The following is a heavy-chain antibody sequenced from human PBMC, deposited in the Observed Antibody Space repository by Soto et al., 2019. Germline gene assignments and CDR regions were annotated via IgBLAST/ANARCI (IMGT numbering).Heavy chain of an antibody. J-gene: IGHJ5*02. CDR1: GDSVSSNSPT. V-gene: IGHV6-1*01. CDR3: TRGGYNWFDP. Sequence: PSQTLSLTCAISGDSVSSNSPTWNWIRQSPSRGLEWLGRTYYRSKWYSDYAVSVKSRITINADTSKNQFSLQLNSVTPEDTAIYYCTRGGYNWFDPWGQGTLVTVSS. CDR2: TYYRSKWYS.